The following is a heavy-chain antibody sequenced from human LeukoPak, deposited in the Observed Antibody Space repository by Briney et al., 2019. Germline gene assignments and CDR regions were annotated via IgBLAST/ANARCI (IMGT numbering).Heavy chain of an antibody. CDR1: GFTFSSYA. CDR3: ARDIRITMVRGVSDY. J-gene: IGHJ4*02. V-gene: IGHV3-30-3*01. CDR2: ISYDGSNK. Sequence: PGGSLRLSCAASGFTFSSYAMHWVRQAPGKGLEWVAVISYDGSNKYYADSVKGRFTISRDNSKNTLYLQMNSLRAEDTAAYYCARDIRITMVRGVSDYWGQGTLVTVSS. D-gene: IGHD3-10*01.